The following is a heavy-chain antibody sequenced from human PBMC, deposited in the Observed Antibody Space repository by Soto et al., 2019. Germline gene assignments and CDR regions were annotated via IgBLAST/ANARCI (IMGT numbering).Heavy chain of an antibody. J-gene: IGHJ4*02. CDR3: AVYSAAGSAFDY. CDR2: MNPNSGNT. Sequence: ASVKVSCKASGYTFTSYDINWVRQATGQGLEWMGWMNPNSGNTGYAQKFQGRVTMTRNTSISTAYMELSSLRSEDTAVYYCAVYSAAGSAFDYWGQGTLVTVSS. V-gene: IGHV1-8*01. D-gene: IGHD6-13*01. CDR1: GYTFTSYD.